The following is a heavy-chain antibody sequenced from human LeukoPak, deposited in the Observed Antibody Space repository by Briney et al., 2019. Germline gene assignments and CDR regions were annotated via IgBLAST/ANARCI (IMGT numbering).Heavy chain of an antibody. J-gene: IGHJ4*02. V-gene: IGHV4-34*01. D-gene: IGHD5-12*01. CDR2: VGHSGNT. Sequence: PSETLSLTCAVYGGSLGSYFWNWIRQTPGKGLEWIGEVGHSGNTNYNPSLKSRVTMSLDTSRNQFSLKLNSVTAADTAVYYCARSRGVATPVDSWGQGTLVTVSS. CDR1: GGSLGSYF. CDR3: ARSRGVATPVDS.